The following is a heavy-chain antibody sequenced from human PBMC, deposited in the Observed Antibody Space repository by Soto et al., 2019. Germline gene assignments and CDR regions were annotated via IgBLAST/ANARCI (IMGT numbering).Heavy chain of an antibody. V-gene: IGHV1-69*02. Sequence: SAKASCKASGGTFNCHTMISAQQSPRQGLKWMGRIIPILGIANYAQKFQGRVTITADKSTSTAYMELSSLRPEDTAVYYCARASLTARPFDYWGQGTLVTVSS. CDR1: GGTFNCHT. CDR2: IIPILGIA. J-gene: IGHJ4*02. CDR3: ARASLTARPFDY. D-gene: IGHD6-6*01.